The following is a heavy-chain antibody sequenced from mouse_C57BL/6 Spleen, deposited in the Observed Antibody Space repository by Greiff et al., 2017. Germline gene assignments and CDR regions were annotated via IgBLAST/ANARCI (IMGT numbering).Heavy chain of an antibody. CDR3: ARGEDGYYVFAY. Sequence: EVKLMESGGDLVKPGGSLKLSCAASGFTFSSYGMSWVRQTPDKRLEWVATISSGGSYTYYPDSVKGRFTISRDNAKNTLYLQMSSLKSEDTAMYYCARGEDGYYVFAYWGQGTLVTVSA. CDR2: ISSGGSYT. D-gene: IGHD2-3*01. J-gene: IGHJ3*01. CDR1: GFTFSSYG. V-gene: IGHV5-6*01.